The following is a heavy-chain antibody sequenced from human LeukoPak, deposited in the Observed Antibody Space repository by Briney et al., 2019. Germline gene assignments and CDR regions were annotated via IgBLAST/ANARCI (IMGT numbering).Heavy chain of an antibody. CDR2: IYYSGST. CDR3: ARHSGLSLPDI. CDR1: GGSTSSYY. D-gene: IGHD1-26*01. J-gene: IGHJ3*02. V-gene: IGHV4-59*08. Sequence: SETLSLTCTVSGGSTSSYYWSWIRQPPGKGLEWIGYIYYSGSTNYNPSLKSRVTISVDTSKNQFSLKLSSVTAADTAVYYCARHSGLSLPDIWGQGTMVTVSS.